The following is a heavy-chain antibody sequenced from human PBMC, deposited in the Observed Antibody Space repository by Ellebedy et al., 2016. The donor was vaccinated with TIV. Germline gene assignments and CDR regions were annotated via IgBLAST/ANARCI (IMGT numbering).Heavy chain of an antibody. V-gene: IGHV1-3*04. CDR2: INTGNDNT. CDR3: ATREWQDPMDV. D-gene: IGHD3-3*01. J-gene: IGHJ6*02. Sequence: ASVTVSCXASGHSFTSYGIHWVRQAPGQSFEWMGWINTGNDNTKYSQKFQGRVTITRDYMELSGLMSEDTAVYYCATREWQDPMDVWGQGTTVTVSS. CDR1: GHSFTSYG.